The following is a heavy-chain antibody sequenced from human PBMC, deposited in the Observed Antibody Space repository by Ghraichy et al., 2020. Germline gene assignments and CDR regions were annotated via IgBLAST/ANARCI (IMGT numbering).Heavy chain of an antibody. V-gene: IGHV3-30*02. D-gene: IGHD3-16*01. J-gene: IGHJ6*02. CDR1: GFTFSSYG. CDR2: IHYEGSNK. CDR3: AKDGGYYGMDV. Sequence: GGSLRLSCAASGFTFSSYGMYWVRQAPGKGLEWVAYIHYEGSNKDNTDSVKGRFTISRDSAKNTLYLQMNSLRAEDTAVYYCAKDGGYYGMDVWGQGTTVSVSS.